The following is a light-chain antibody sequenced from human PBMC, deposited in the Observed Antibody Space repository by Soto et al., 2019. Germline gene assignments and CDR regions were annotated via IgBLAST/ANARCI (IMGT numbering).Light chain of an antibody. CDR2: GAS. V-gene: IGKV1-27*01. CDR3: QKYDSAPWT. CDR1: QGISNY. Sequence: EIQMTQSPSSLSASVGDRVTITCRASQGISNYLAWYQQKPGKVPKLLIYGASTLQSGVPSRLSGSGSGTDFTLIINSLQPEDVATYYCQKYDSAPWTFGQGTKGEI. J-gene: IGKJ1*01.